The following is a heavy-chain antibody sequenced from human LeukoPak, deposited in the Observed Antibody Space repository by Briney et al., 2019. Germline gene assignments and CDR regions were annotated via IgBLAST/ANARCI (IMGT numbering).Heavy chain of an antibody. CDR3: TRDQSSGWHDTFDY. D-gene: IGHD6-19*01. J-gene: IGHJ4*02. CDR2: IRSKAYGGTT. Sequence: GGSLRLSCTASGFTFGDYAMSWVRQAPGKGLEWVSFIRSKAYGGTTEYAASVKGRFTISRDDSKSIAYLQMNSLKTEDTAVYYCTRDQSSGWHDTFDYWGQGTLVTVSS. V-gene: IGHV3-49*04. CDR1: GFTFGDYA.